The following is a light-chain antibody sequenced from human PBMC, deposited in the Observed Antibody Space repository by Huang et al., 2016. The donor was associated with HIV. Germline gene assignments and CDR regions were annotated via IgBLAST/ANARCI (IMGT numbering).Light chain of an antibody. CDR2: AAS. V-gene: IGKV1-9*01. CDR3: QQFNNYPLT. J-gene: IGKJ4*01. CDR1: QGISSF. Sequence: IQLTQSPSSLSASVGDRVTITCRASQGISSFLAWYQQKPGKAPKLLMYAASTLHSGVPLRVSGSGSGTDVTLTISSLQPEDFATYYCQQFNNYPLTFGGGTKVEIK.